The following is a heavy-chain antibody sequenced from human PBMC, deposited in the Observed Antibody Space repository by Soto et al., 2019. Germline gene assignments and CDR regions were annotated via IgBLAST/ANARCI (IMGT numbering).Heavy chain of an antibody. CDR1: GFTFSSYG. CDR2: ISYDGSNK. CDR3: AKVTQWLALDGMDV. J-gene: IGHJ6*02. D-gene: IGHD6-19*01. Sequence: GGSLRLSCAASGFTFSSYGMHWVRQAPGKGLEWVAVISYDGSNKYYADSVKGRFTISRDNSKNTLYLQMNSLRAEDTAVYYCAKVTQWLALDGMDVWGQGTTVTVSS. V-gene: IGHV3-30*18.